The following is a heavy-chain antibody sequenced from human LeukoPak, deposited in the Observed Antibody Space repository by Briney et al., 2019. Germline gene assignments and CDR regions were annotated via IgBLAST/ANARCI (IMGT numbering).Heavy chain of an antibody. V-gene: IGHV3-23*01. CDR3: AKALSGGSGMNDY. CDR1: GFTFSSYG. J-gene: IGHJ4*02. CDR2: TSASGASI. Sequence: PGGSLRLSCAASGFTFSSYGMSWVRQAPGKGLEWVSVTSASGASIYYADSVRGRFTMSRDNSQNMLYLQMNSLRAEDTAVHYCAKALSGGSGMNDYWGQGTLVSVSS. D-gene: IGHD3-10*01.